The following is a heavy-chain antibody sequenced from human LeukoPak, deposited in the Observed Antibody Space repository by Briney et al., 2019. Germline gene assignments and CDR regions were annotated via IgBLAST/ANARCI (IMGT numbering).Heavy chain of an antibody. CDR1: GYSFTSYW. CDR2: IYPGDSDT. V-gene: IGHV5-51*03. J-gene: IGHJ5*02. CDR3: ARRGIAAAGTNWFDP. D-gene: IGHD6-13*01. Sequence: PGESLKISCKGSGYSFTSYWIGWVRQMPGKGLEWMGIIYPGDSDTRYSPSFQGQVTISADKSISTAYLQWSSLKASDTAMCYCARRGIAAAGTNWFDPWGQGTLVTVSS.